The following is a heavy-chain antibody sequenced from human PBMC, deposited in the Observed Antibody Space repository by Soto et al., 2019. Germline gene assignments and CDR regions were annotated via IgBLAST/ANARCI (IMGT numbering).Heavy chain of an antibody. Sequence: ASVKVSCKASGYTFTSYDINWVRQATGQGLEWMGWINPNSGNTGYAQKFQGRVTMTRNTSISTAYMELSSLRSEDTAVYYCASDDLVRGIAAYWGQGTLVTVSS. J-gene: IGHJ4*02. V-gene: IGHV1-8*01. CDR2: INPNSGNT. D-gene: IGHD6-13*01. CDR3: ASDDLVRGIAAY. CDR1: GYTFTSYD.